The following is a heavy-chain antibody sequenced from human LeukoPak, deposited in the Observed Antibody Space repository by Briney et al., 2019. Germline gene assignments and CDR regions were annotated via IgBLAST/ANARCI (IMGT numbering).Heavy chain of an antibody. Sequence: SETLSLTCTVSGGSISSSSYYWGWIRQPPGKGLEWIGSIYYSGSTNYNPSLKSRVTISIDTSKNQFSLKLSSVTAADTAVYYCARAFRVAVAGTRKLGYYYYGMDVWGQGTTVTVSS. CDR2: IYYSGST. V-gene: IGHV4-39*07. CDR3: ARAFRVAVAGTRKLGYYYYGMDV. D-gene: IGHD6-19*01. J-gene: IGHJ6*02. CDR1: GGSISSSSYY.